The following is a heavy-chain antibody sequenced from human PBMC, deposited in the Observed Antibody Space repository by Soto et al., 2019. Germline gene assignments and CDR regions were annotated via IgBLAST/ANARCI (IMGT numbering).Heavy chain of an antibody. J-gene: IGHJ4*02. CDR3: SRMEGTWFFDF. V-gene: IGHV4-39*01. CDR2: IYYSGST. Sequence: SETLSLTCTVSGGSFSSSSYYWGWIRQPPGKGLEWIGSIYYSGSTCYNPSLKSRVTISVDTSKTQFSLKLSAVTAADTATYYCSRMEGTWFFDFWGQGTLVTVSS. D-gene: IGHD6-13*01. CDR1: GGSFSSSSYY.